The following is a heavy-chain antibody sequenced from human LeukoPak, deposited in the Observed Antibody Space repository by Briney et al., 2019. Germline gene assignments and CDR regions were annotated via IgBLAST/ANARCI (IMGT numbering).Heavy chain of an antibody. CDR3: ARGGIGSGWPSAGYYYYGMDV. D-gene: IGHD6-19*01. J-gene: IGHJ6*02. CDR1: GYTFTSYG. CDR2: SSAYNGNT. Sequence: ASVKVSCKASGYTFTSYGISWVRQAPGQGLEWMGWSSAYNGNTNYAQKLQGRVTMTTDTSTSTAYMELRSLRSDDTAVYYCARGGIGSGWPSAGYYYYGMDVWGQGTTVTVSS. V-gene: IGHV1-18*01.